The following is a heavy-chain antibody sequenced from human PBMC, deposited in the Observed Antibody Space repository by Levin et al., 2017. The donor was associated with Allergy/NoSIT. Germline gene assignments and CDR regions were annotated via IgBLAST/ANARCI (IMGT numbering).Heavy chain of an antibody. Sequence: KTSETLSLTCTVSGGSISSSTYYWGWIRQPPGKGLEWIGSIFYSGGTYYNPSLRSRITISVDTSKNQFSLKLRSVTAADTAVYYCASRTYRAWGQGTLVTVSS. V-gene: IGHV4-39*01. CDR1: GGSISSSTYY. CDR3: ASRTYRA. CDR2: IFYSGGT. J-gene: IGHJ5*02. D-gene: IGHD3-16*02.